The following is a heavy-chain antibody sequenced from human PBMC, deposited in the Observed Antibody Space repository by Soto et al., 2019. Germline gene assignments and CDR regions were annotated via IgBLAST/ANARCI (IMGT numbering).Heavy chain of an antibody. CDR1: GGTFNSYT. D-gene: IGHD3-10*01. V-gene: IGHV1-69*02. J-gene: IGHJ4*02. CDR2: ISPMLSMS. CDR3: ATSYGSGSRPFDY. Sequence: QVQLVQSGAEVKKSGSSVRVSCKASGGTFNSYTLSWVRQAPGQRLEWMGRISPMLSMSTYAQKFQGRVSIIADKSTNTVYLDLSSLRSDDTAIYYCATSYGSGSRPFDYWGQGTLVTVSS.